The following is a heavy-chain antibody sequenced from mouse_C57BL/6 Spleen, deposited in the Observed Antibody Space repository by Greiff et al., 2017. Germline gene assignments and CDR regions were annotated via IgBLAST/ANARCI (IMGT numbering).Heavy chain of an antibody. V-gene: IGHV5-4*01. J-gene: IGHJ2*01. Sequence: EVMLVESGGGLVKPGGSLKLSCAASGFTFSSYAMSWVRQTPEKRLEWVATISDGGSYTYYPDNVKGRFTISRDNAKNNLYLQMSHLKSEDTAMYYCARDREYYYGSSYGYFDYWGQGTTLTVSS. D-gene: IGHD1-1*01. CDR2: ISDGGSYT. CDR1: GFTFSSYA. CDR3: ARDREYYYGSSYGYFDY.